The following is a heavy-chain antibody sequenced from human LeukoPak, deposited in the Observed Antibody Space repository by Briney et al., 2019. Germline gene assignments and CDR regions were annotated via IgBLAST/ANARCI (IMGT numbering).Heavy chain of an antibody. Sequence: GGSLRLSCVAAGFTFRNAWMSWVRQAPGKGLEWVGRIKSKSDGETTDYAARVKDRFTISRDDSKNTLYLQMNSLKTEDTAVYFCATLVSSPTGYWGQGTLVTVSS. D-gene: IGHD6-13*01. CDR1: GFTFRNAW. J-gene: IGHJ4*02. CDR3: ATLVSSPTGY. CDR2: IKSKSDGETT. V-gene: IGHV3-15*01.